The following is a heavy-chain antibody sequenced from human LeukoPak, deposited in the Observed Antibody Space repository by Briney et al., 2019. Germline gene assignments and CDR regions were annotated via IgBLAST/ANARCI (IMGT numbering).Heavy chain of an antibody. Sequence: VASVKVSCKASGYTFTSYYMHWVRQAPGQGLEWMGIINPSGGSTSYAQKFQGRVTMTRDTSTSTVYMELSSLRSEDTAVYYCARDQRGSNWKYGPGFDYWGQGTLVTVSS. V-gene: IGHV1-46*01. J-gene: IGHJ4*02. CDR1: GYTFTSYY. CDR2: INPSGGST. D-gene: IGHD1-7*01. CDR3: ARDQRGSNWKYGPGFDY.